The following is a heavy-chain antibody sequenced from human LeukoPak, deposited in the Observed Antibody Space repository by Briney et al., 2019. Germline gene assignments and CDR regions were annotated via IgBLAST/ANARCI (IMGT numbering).Heavy chain of an antibody. Sequence: GASVKVSCKASGYTFTSYYMHWVRQAPGQGLEWMGIINPSGGSTNYAQKFQGRVTITADESTSTAYIELSSLRSEDTAVYYCARFDDYGDYGTYWGQGTLVTVSS. V-gene: IGHV1-46*01. D-gene: IGHD4-17*01. J-gene: IGHJ4*02. CDR2: INPSGGST. CDR1: GYTFTSYY. CDR3: ARFDDYGDYGTY.